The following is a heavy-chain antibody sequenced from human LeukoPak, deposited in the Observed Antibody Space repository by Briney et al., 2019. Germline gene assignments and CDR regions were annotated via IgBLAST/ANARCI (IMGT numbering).Heavy chain of an antibody. CDR3: TRAGFYYDSSPYYRPIDY. CDR1: GFTFSSYW. V-gene: IGHV3-74*01. D-gene: IGHD3-22*01. Sequence: PGGSLRLSCAASGFTFSSYWMSWVRQAPGKGLVWVSHINSDGTFTTYADSVKGRFTISRDNAKNTLYLQMNSLRAEDTAVYYCTRAGFYYDSSPYYRPIDYWGQGSLVTVSS. CDR2: INSDGTFT. J-gene: IGHJ4*02.